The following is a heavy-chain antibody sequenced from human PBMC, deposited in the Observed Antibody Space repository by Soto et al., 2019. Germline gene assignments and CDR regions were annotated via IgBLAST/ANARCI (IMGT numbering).Heavy chain of an antibody. V-gene: IGHV4-59*08. CDR2: IYYSGST. J-gene: IGHJ5*02. D-gene: IGHD2-15*01. CDR1: GCSISRYY. Sequence: SETLSLTCTVSGCSISRYYWSWSRQPPGKGLEWIGYIYYSGSTNYNPSLKSRVTISVDTSKNQFSLKLSSVTAADTAVYYCARQVVVVVAATPVDWFDPWGQGTLVTVSS. CDR3: ARQVVVVVAATPVDWFDP.